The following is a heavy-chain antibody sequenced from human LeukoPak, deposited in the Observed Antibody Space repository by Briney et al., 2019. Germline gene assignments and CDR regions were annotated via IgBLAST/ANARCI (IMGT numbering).Heavy chain of an antibody. CDR2: IIPIFGTA. CDR3: AGSKVDTVYYYMDV. V-gene: IGHV1-69*05. Sequence: SVKVSCKASGGTFSSYAISWVRQAPGQGLEWMGGIIPIFGTANYAQKFQGRVTITTDESTSTAYMELSSLRSEDTAVYYCAGSKVDTVYYYMDVWGKGTTATVSS. J-gene: IGHJ6*03. CDR1: GGTFSSYA. D-gene: IGHD5-18*01.